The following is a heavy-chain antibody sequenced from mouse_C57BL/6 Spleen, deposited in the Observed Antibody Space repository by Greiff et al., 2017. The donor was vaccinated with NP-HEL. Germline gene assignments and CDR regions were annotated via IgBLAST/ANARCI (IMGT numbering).Heavy chain of an antibody. J-gene: IGHJ2*01. CDR2: IHPNSGST. V-gene: IGHV1-64*01. Sequence: QVHVKQPGAELVKPGASVKLSCKASGYTFTSYWMHWVKQRPGQGLEWIGMIHPNSGSTNYNEKFKSKATLTVDKSSSTAYMQLSSLTSEDSAVYYCARSLGYYFDYWGQGTTLTVSS. D-gene: IGHD6-2*01. CDR1: GYTFTSYW. CDR3: ARSLGYYFDY.